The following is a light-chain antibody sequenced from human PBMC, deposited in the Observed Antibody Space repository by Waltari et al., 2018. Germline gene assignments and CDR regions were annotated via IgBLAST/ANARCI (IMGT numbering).Light chain of an antibody. V-gene: IGLV2-14*03. CDR3: SSYTSSSVYV. CDR2: DVT. Sequence: QSALTHPASVSGSPGQSIPIPCTGTSSYVGGYNPVSWYQQIPGKAPKLMIFDVTNRPSGVSNRFSGSKSGNTASLTISGLQAEDEADYYCSSYTSSSVYVFGTGTKVTVL. J-gene: IGLJ1*01. CDR1: SSYVGGYNP.